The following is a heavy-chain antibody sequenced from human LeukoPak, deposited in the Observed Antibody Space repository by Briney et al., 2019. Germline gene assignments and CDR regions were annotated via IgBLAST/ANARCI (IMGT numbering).Heavy chain of an antibody. CDR2: IKHSGST. Sequence: SETLSLTCADYGGSFSGYYWSWIRHPPGKGLGWMGEIKHSGSTNYNPSLKSRVTISVDTSKNQFSLKLSSVAAADTAVYYCASNGDDFWSGYSDYWGQGTLVTVSS. CDR3: ASNGDDFWSGYSDY. CDR1: GGSFSGYY. V-gene: IGHV4-34*01. D-gene: IGHD3-3*01. J-gene: IGHJ4*02.